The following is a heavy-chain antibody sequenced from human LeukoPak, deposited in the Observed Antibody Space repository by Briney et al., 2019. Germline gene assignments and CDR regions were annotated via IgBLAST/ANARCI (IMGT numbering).Heavy chain of an antibody. CDR3: ALQPGYCSNSICSHFDL. CDR1: GYRFSSYW. D-gene: IGHD2-2*01. Sequence: GESLKISCKGSGYRFSSYWIVWVRQMPGKGLEWMGIIYPDDSNTRYSPSFQGQVTISADKSINTAYLQWSSLKASDTAMYYCALQPGYCSNSICSHFDLWGQGTLVTVSS. V-gene: IGHV5-51*01. J-gene: IGHJ4*02. CDR2: IYPDDSNT.